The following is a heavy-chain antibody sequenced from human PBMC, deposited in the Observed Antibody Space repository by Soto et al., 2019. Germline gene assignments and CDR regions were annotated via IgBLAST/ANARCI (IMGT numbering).Heavy chain of an antibody. CDR2: ISGFNGNT. CDR1: GYTFTNYG. J-gene: IGHJ1*01. D-gene: IGHD6-13*01. Sequence: ASVKGSCKASGYTFTNYGISWVRQAPGQGPEWMGWISGFNGNTKYARKVQGRVTLTTDTSATTAYMELRGLRSDDTAVYYCARGGSSWSAEYYEHWSQGTLVTVSS. CDR3: ARGGSSWSAEYYEH. V-gene: IGHV1-18*04.